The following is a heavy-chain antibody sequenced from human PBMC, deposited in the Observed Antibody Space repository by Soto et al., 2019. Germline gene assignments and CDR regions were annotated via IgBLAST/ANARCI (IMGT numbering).Heavy chain of an antibody. Sequence: GGSLRLSCAASGFTFDDYAMHWVRQAPGKGLEWVSGISWNSGSIGYADSVKGRFTISRDNAKNSLYLQMNSLRAEDTALYYCAKETSVDGESFDYWGQGTLVTVSS. V-gene: IGHV3-9*01. J-gene: IGHJ4*02. CDR1: GFTFDDYA. CDR3: AKETSVDGESFDY. CDR2: ISWNSGSI. D-gene: IGHD4-17*01.